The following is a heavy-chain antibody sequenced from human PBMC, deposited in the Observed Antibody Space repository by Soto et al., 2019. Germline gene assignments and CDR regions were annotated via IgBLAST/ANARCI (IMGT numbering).Heavy chain of an antibody. CDR2: IYYSGST. V-gene: IGHV4-59*08. CDR3: ARHTLSRITIFGVVMPHDTFDV. D-gene: IGHD3-3*01. CDR1: GGSISSYY. Sequence: SETLSLTCTVSGGSISSYYWSWIRQPPGKGLEWIGYIYYSGSTNYNPSLKSRVTISVDTSKNQFSLKLSSVTAADTAVYYCARHTLSRITIFGVVMPHDTFDVWGQGTMVTVSS. J-gene: IGHJ3*01.